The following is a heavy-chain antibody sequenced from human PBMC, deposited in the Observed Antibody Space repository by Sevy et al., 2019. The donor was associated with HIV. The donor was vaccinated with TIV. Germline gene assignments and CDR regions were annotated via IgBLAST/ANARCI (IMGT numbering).Heavy chain of an antibody. D-gene: IGHD2-21*02. CDR3: AKGVMVTLPAYCGGDCYRDYYYYYGMDV. V-gene: IGHV3-30*18. CDR2: ISYDGRNQ. J-gene: IGHJ6*02. CDR1: GFTFSTYG. Sequence: GGSLRLSCVVSGFTFSTYGMHWVRQAPGKGLEWVAVISYDGRNQYYADSVKGRFTISRDNSKNTLYMQMNSLRAEDTALYYCAKGVMVTLPAYCGGDCYRDYYYYYGMDVWGQGTTVTVSS.